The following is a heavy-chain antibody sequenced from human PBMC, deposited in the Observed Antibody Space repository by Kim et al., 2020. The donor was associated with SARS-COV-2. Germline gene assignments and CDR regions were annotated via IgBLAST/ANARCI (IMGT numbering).Heavy chain of an antibody. Sequence: SETLSLTCTVSVGSITSASNSWNWIRQHPGKGLEWIGYIYYGGSTYHNPSLKSRTSPSLDTSKNQLSLRLTSVTAADTAVYYCASAYQKLRWFGDVFPPNYCDRWAQGTLVTNSS. CDR2: IYYGGST. CDR1: VGSITSASNS. V-gene: IGHV4-31*03. J-gene: IGHJ5*02. CDR3: ASAYQKLRWFGDVFPPNYCDR. D-gene: IGHD3-10*01.